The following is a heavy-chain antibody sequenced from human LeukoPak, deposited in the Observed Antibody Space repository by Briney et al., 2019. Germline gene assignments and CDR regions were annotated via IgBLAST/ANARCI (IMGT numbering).Heavy chain of an antibody. J-gene: IGHJ4*02. V-gene: IGHV3-30*04. CDR3: AREGYSYGHFDY. CDR1: GFTFSTYS. Sequence: PGGSLRLSCAASGFTFSTYSMHWVRQAPGKGLEWVAVISSDGRNNYYADSVKGRFTISRDSSKNTLYLQMNSLRAEDTAVYYCAREGYSYGHFDYWGQGTLVTVSS. D-gene: IGHD5-18*01. CDR2: ISSDGRNN.